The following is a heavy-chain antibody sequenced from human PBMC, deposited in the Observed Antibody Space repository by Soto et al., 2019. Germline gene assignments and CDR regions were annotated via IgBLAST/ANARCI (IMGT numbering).Heavy chain of an antibody. V-gene: IGHV4-30-2*01. CDR3: ARGWGFDAFDI. Sequence: QLQLQESGSGLVKASQTLSLTCTVSGGSISSGTYSWTWIRRPPGKGLEWIGYIYHSGFPFYNPSLKSRVTISVDTSKNQFSLKLSSVTAADTAVYYCARGWGFDAFDIWGQGTMVTVSS. CDR1: GGSISSGTYS. J-gene: IGHJ3*02. CDR2: IYHSGFP. D-gene: IGHD3-16*01.